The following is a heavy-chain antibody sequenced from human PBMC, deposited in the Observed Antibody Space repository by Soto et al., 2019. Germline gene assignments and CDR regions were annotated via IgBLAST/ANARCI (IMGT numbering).Heavy chain of an antibody. CDR3: ARESMWAPDY. J-gene: IGHJ4*02. V-gene: IGHV3-74*01. Sequence: EVQLVESGGGLVQPGGSLRLXXXXXXFTFSIYWMHWVRXAXGKGLEWVSRINGDGSSTSNADPVKGRFTISRDNAKNTLYLEMNSLRAEDTAVYYCARESMWAPDYWGQGTLVAVSS. CDR2: INGDGSST. CDR1: XFTFSIYW. D-gene: IGHD1-26*01.